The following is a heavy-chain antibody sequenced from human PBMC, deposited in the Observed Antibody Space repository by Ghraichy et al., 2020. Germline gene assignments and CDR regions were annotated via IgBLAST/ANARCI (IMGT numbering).Heavy chain of an antibody. D-gene: IGHD6-13*01. CDR1: GFTFSTYD. J-gene: IGHJ4*02. V-gene: IGHV3-23*01. CDR2: ISSGGGT. Sequence: GGSLRLSCAASGFTFSTYDMSWVRQAAGKGLEWVSVISSGGGTYYAESVRGRFTISRDNSKNTLYLQMNSMSAEDTALYYCARSIAATATCFDYWGQGTLVTVSS. CDR3: ARSIAATATCFDY.